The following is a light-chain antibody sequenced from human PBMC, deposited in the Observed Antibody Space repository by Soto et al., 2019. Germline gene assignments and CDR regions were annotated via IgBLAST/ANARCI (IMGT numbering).Light chain of an antibody. CDR2: RTS. CDR1: QSVSSSY. CDR3: QQYGSSLWT. J-gene: IGKJ1*01. V-gene: IGKV3-20*01. Sequence: EIVLTQSPGTLSLSPWERATLSVRASQSVSSSYLAWYQQKPGQAPRLLIYRTSSRATGIPDRFSGSGSGTDFTLTISRLEPEDFAVYYCQQYGSSLWTFGQGTKVDIK.